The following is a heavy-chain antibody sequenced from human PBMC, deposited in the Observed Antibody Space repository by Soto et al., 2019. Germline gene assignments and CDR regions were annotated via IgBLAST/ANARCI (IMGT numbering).Heavy chain of an antibody. CDR3: ATHLFSADLDYYCAY. Sequence: QVQLVQSGAEVKKPGSSVKVSYKASGGTFSSYTISWVRQAPGQGLEWMGRIIPILGIANYAQKFQGRVTITADKSTSTAYMELSSLRSEDTAVYYCATHLFSADLDYYCAYWGQGTLVTVSS. CDR1: GGTFSSYT. J-gene: IGHJ4*02. CDR2: IIPILGIA. D-gene: IGHD3-10*02. V-gene: IGHV1-69*02.